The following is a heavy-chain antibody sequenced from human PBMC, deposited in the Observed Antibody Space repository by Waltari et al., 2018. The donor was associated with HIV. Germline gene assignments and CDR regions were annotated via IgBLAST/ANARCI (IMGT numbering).Heavy chain of an antibody. V-gene: IGHV3-49*04. CDR1: GFTFSAYS. CDR2: IRSKAYGGAT. D-gene: IGHD3-16*01. Sequence: EVQLVESGGGLVQPGRSLRLSCRFSGFTFSAYSITWVRKAPGRGLEGGSFIRSKAYGGATDYAASVKGRFSISRDDSKSIAYLQMNNLKTEDTAVYYCLRGRDLWSNYFDYWGQGTRVTVSP. CDR3: LRGRDLWSNYFDY. J-gene: IGHJ4*02.